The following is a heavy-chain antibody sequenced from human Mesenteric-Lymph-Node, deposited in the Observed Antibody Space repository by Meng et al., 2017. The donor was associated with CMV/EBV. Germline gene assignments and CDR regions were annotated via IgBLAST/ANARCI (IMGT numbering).Heavy chain of an antibody. V-gene: IGHV4-31*03. D-gene: IGHD3-10*01. CDR3: ARVRSRAGMDV. CDR1: GVSISGGGYY. Sequence: SETLSLTCTVSGVSISGGGYYWSWIRQHPGKGLEWIGYIYYSGSTYYNPSLKSRVTISVDTSKNQFSLKLSSVTAADTAVYYCARVRSRAGMDVWGQGTTVTVSS. CDR2: IYYSGST. J-gene: IGHJ6*02.